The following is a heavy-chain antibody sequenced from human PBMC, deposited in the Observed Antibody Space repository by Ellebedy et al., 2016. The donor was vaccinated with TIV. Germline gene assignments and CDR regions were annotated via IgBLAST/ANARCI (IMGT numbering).Heavy chain of an antibody. J-gene: IGHJ4*02. D-gene: IGHD3-22*01. CDR1: GFSFSNYW. V-gene: IGHV3-7*01. CDR3: AREGRSTGYYYEGSPFDY. CDR2: IKKDGGEK. Sequence: GESLKISCAASGFSFSNYWMSWVRQAPGKGLEWVTNIKKDGGEKYYVDSVKGRFTISRDNAKNSLSLQMSSLRVEDTAVYYCAREGRSTGYYYEGSPFDYWGQGILVTVSS.